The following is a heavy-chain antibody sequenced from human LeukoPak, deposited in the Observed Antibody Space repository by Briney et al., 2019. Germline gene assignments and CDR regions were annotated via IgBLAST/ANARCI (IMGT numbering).Heavy chain of an antibody. CDR2: NIPIFGTP. CDR1: GGTFSRNT. Sequence: ASVKVSCKSSGGTFSRNTLSWVRQAPGQGLEWVGGNIPIFGTPNYAQKFRGRVTVSADYSTSTTYLELTSLTSDDTAVYYCARGIGGAGSSGFGSWGQGSLVTVSS. V-gene: IGHV1-69*13. J-gene: IGHJ4*02. D-gene: IGHD6-13*01. CDR3: ARGIGGAGSSGFGS.